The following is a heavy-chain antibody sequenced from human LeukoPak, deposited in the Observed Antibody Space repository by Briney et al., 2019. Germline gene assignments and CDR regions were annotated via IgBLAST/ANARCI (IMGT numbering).Heavy chain of an antibody. CDR1: GYTFTSYY. Sequence: GASVKVSCKASGYTFTSYYMHWVRQAPGQGLEWMGIINPSGGSTSYAQKLQGRVTMTTDTSTSTAYMELRSLRSDDTAVYYCARALPGYSDGGGYYQLGYWGQGTLVTVSS. J-gene: IGHJ4*02. D-gene: IGHD3-22*01. CDR3: ARALPGYSDGGGYYQLGY. CDR2: INPSGGST. V-gene: IGHV1-46*01.